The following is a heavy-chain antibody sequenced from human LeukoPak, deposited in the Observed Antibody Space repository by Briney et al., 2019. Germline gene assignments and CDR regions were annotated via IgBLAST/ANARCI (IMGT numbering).Heavy chain of an antibody. D-gene: IGHD2-2*02. V-gene: IGHV1-18*01. Sequence: ASVKVSCKASGYTFTSYGISWVRQAPGQGLEWMGWISAYNGNTNYAQKLQGRVTMTTDTSTSTAYMELSSLRSEDTAVYYCASSTSGYCSSTSCYKGEPFVYWGQGTLVTVSS. CDR3: ASSTSGYCSSTSCYKGEPFVY. CDR2: ISAYNGNT. CDR1: GYTFTSYG. J-gene: IGHJ4*02.